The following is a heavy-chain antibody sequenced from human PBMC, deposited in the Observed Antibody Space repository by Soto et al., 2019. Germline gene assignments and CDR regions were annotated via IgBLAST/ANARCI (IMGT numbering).Heavy chain of an antibody. Sequence: QVHLVQSGAEVKKPGASVKVSCKASGYTFTSYGITWVRQAPGQGLEWMGWISAHNGNTDDAQKLQGRVIVTRDTTTSTAYMELRSLRSDDTAVYDCAGGGDGDYWGQGALVTVSS. CDR1: GYTFTSYG. D-gene: IGHD3-16*01. J-gene: IGHJ4*02. CDR3: AGGGDGDY. V-gene: IGHV1-18*01. CDR2: ISAHNGNT.